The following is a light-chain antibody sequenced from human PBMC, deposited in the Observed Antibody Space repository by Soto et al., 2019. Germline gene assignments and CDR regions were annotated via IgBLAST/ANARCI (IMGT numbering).Light chain of an antibody. Sequence: DIQLTQSPSFLSASLGDRVTITCRASQGISNYLAWYQQKPGQAPKLLIYLASTLQGGVPSRFSGSGSGTEFTLTISSLQPEDFASYYCQQLKSSLRTFGQGTKVDIK. V-gene: IGKV1-9*01. CDR1: QGISNY. J-gene: IGKJ1*01. CDR3: QQLKSSLRT. CDR2: LAS.